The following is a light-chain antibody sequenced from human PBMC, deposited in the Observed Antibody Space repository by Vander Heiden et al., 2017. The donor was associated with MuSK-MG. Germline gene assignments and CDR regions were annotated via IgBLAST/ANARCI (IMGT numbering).Light chain of an antibody. Sequence: EIVMTQSPATLSVSPGESATLCCRASQSVSGNLAWYQQKPGQAPRLLIYGASARATVIPARFSGSGSGTAVTLTISSLQSEDFAVNYCQQYNNWAPMYTFGQGTKLEIK. CDR1: QSVSGN. V-gene: IGKV3-15*01. CDR2: GAS. CDR3: QQYNNWAPMYT. J-gene: IGKJ2*01.